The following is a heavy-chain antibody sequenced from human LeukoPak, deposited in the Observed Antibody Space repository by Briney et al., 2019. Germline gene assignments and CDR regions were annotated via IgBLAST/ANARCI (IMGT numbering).Heavy chain of an antibody. J-gene: IGHJ4*02. CDR2: MNPNSGNT. D-gene: IGHD2-2*01. CDR1: GYTFTSYD. V-gene: IGHV1-8*03. Sequence: ASVKVSCKASGYTFTSYDINWVRQATGQGLEWMGWMNPNSGNTGYAQKFQGRVTITRNTSISTAHMELSSLRSEDTAVYYCARGTRDCSSTSCLYYFDYWGQGTLVTVSS. CDR3: ARGTRDCSSTSCLYYFDY.